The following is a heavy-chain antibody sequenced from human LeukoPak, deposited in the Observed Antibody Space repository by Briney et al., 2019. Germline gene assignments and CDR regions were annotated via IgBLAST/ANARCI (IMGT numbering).Heavy chain of an antibody. V-gene: IGHV4-34*01. J-gene: IGHJ6*02. CDR2: INHSGST. CDR3: ARGYCSSTSCYTSPYYYYYYGMDV. CDR1: GGSFSGYY. D-gene: IGHD2-2*02. Sequence: SETLSLTCAVYGGSFSGYYWSWIRQPPGKGLEWIGEINHSGSTNYNPSLKNRVTISVDTSKNQFSLKLSSVTAADTAVYYCARGYCSSTSCYTSPYYYYYYGMDVWGQGTTVTVSS.